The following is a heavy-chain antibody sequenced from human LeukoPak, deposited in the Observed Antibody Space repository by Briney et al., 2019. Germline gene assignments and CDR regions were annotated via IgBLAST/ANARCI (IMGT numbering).Heavy chain of an antibody. CDR3: ARDLYVPDAFDI. J-gene: IGHJ3*02. D-gene: IGHD5/OR15-5a*01. CDR2: IKQDGSEK. Sequence: GGSLRLSCAASGFTFTSYWMSWVRQAPGKGLEWVANIKQDGSEKYYVDSVKGRFTISRDNAKNSLYLQMNSLRAEDAAVYYCARDLYVPDAFDIWGQGTMVTVSS. CDR1: GFTFTSYW. V-gene: IGHV3-7*01.